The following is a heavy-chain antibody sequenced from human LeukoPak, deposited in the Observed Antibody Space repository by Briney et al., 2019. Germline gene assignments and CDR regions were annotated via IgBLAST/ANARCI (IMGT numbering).Heavy chain of an antibody. V-gene: IGHV4-59*08. CDR3: ARHASRATILSFDY. CDR1: GGSISSYY. CDR2: IYYSGST. D-gene: IGHD5-12*01. J-gene: IGHJ4*02. Sequence: SETLSLTCTVSGGSISSYYWSWIRQPPGKGLEWIGYIYYSGSTNYNPSLKSRVTISVDTSKNQFSLKLSSVTAADTAVYHCARHASRATILSFDYWGQGTLVTVSS.